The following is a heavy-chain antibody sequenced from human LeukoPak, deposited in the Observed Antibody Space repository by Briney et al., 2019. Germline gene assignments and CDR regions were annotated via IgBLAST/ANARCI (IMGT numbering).Heavy chain of an antibody. Sequence: PSETLSRTCTVSGGSISSYYWSWIRQPAGKGLEWIGRIYTSGSTNYNPSLKSRVTMSVDTSKNQFSLKLSSVTAADTAVYYCATHGRDDSGSRGFDYWGQGTLVTVSS. V-gene: IGHV4-4*07. CDR1: GGSISSYY. D-gene: IGHD1-26*01. J-gene: IGHJ4*02. CDR2: IYTSGST. CDR3: ATHGRDDSGSRGFDY.